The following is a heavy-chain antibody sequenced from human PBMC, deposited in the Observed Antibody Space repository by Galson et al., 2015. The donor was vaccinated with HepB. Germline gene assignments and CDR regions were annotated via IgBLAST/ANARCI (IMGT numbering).Heavy chain of an antibody. D-gene: IGHD2-21*02. Sequence: SLRLSCAASGFTFSNYAMHWVRQAPGKGLEWMTIISYDGGNTYYADSVKGQFTISRDNSKHTLYLQMNSLRPEDTAVYYGASVLVSLADCGGDCSFDAFDIWSQGTMVTVSS. CDR1: GFTFSNYA. J-gene: IGHJ3*02. V-gene: IGHV3-30*04. CDR2: ISYDGGNT. CDR3: ASVLVSLADCGGDCSFDAFDI.